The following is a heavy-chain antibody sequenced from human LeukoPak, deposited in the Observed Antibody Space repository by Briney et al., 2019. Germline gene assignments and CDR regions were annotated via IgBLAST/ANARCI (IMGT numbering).Heavy chain of an antibody. CDR3: ASGRIVGAMVY. CDR1: GYTFTSYD. CDR2: MNPNSGNT. V-gene: IGHV1-8*03. D-gene: IGHD1-26*01. Sequence: GASVKVSCKASGYTFTSYDINWVRQATGQGLEWMGWMNPNSGNTGYAQKFQGRVTITRNTSISTAYMELRSLRSDDTAVYYCASGRIVGAMVYWGQGTLVTVSS. J-gene: IGHJ4*02.